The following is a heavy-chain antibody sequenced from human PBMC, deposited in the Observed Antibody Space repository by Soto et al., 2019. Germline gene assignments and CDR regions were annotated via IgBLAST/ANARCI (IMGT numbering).Heavy chain of an antibody. J-gene: IGHJ6*02. V-gene: IGHV3-9*01. D-gene: IGHD3-10*01. Sequence: DVQLVESGGGFVQPGSPLRLSCAVAGLAFDDYTMHWVRQVPGKGLEWVSGISWNRGIIEYADSVKGRFTMSRENDKNSLYLQMNSLRPEDTALYYCAIDVGHYFAMDVWGQGTTVTVSS. CDR3: AIDVGHYFAMDV. CDR1: GLAFDDYT. CDR2: ISWNRGII.